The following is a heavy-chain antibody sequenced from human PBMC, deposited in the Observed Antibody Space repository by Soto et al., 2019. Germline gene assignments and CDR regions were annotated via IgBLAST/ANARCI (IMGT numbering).Heavy chain of an antibody. D-gene: IGHD3-10*01. V-gene: IGHV4-38-2*01. CDR3: ARAALRFGELFY. CDR1: GYSISSGYY. CDR2: IYHSGST. J-gene: IGHJ4*02. Sequence: LSLTCAVSGYSISSGYYWGWIRQPPGKGLEWIGSIYHSGSTYYNPSLKSRVTISVDTSKNQFSLKLSSVTAADTAVYYCARAALRFGELFYWGQGTLVTVSS.